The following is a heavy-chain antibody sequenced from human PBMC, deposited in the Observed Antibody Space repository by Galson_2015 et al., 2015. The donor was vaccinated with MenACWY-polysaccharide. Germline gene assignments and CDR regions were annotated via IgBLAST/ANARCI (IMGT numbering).Heavy chain of an antibody. CDR1: GFTFSSYW. CDR3: ATGDGWGDAFDI. Sequence: SLRLSCAASGFTFSSYWMSWVRQAPGKGLEWVAVISYDGSNKYYADSVKGRFTISRDNSKNTLYLQMNSLRAEDTAVYYCATGDGWGDAFDIWGQGTMVTVSS. V-gene: IGHV3-30-3*01. J-gene: IGHJ3*02. CDR2: ISYDGSNK. D-gene: IGHD3-10*01.